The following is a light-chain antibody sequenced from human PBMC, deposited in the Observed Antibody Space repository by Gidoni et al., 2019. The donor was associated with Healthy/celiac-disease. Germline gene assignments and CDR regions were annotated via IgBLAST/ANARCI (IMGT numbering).Light chain of an antibody. CDR1: RRDVVGYNY. CDR3: SSYTSSSTRV. CDR2: AVS. V-gene: IGLV2-14*01. J-gene: IGLJ3*02. Sequence: QSALTQPASVSGSPGQSITISCTGTRRDVVGYNYVPWYQQHPGKAPKLMIYAVSNRPSGVSNRFSGSKSGNTASRTISGLQAEDEADYYCSSYTSSSTRVFGGGTKLTVL.